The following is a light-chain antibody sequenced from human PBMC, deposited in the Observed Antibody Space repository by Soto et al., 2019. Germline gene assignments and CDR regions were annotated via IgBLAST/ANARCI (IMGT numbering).Light chain of an antibody. J-gene: IGKJ2*01. CDR2: GAS. V-gene: IGKV3-15*01. CDR1: QSVSHN. Sequence: EVVMTQSPATLSVSPGERATLSCRASQSVSHNLAWYQQKPGQAPRLLFYGASTRATGIQARFSGSGSGTDFTLTISSLQSEDFAVYYCQQSNNWPYTFGQGTKLEIK. CDR3: QQSNNWPYT.